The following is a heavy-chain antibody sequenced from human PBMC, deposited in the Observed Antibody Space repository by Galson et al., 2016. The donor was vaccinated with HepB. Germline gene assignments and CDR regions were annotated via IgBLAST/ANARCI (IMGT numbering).Heavy chain of an antibody. CDR2: ISSTSRYI. Sequence: SLRLSCAASGFSVISNYMRWVRQAPGRGLEWVSSISSTSRYIYYADSVKGRFTISRDNAKKSVYLQMNSPRAEDSAVYYCATNGPLIRVGELLESLHYWGQGILVTVSS. V-gene: IGHV3-21*01. J-gene: IGHJ4*02. D-gene: IGHD3-10*01. CDR3: ATNGPLIRVGELLESLHY. CDR1: GFSVISNY.